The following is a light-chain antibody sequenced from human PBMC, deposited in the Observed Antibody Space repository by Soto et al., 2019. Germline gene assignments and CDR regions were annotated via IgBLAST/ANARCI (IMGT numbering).Light chain of an antibody. CDR2: GAS. V-gene: IGKV3-20*01. CDR3: QQSGSSPLT. Sequence: EIVLTQSPDTLSLSPGERATLSCRASQGISNTYLAWYQQKPGQAPRLLIYGASFRATGIPDRFTGSGSGTDFTLTISRLEPEDFAVYYCQQSGSSPLTFGGGTKVDI. CDR1: QGISNTY. J-gene: IGKJ4*01.